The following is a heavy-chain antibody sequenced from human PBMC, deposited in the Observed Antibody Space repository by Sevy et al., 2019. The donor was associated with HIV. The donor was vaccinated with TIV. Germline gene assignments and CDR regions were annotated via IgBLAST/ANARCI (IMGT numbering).Heavy chain of an antibody. V-gene: IGHV3-30*04. CDR1: GFRLNTYA. CDR3: XXXXXXXTKFHPLH. CDR2: ISSTGNFE. J-gene: IGHJ4*02. Sequence: GGSLRLSCSASGFRLNTYAMHWVRQAPGKGLEWVSVISSTGNFESYAPSVKGRFTISKDNSKNTVSLQMNSLRPEDXXXXXXXXXXXXXTKFHPLHWGQGTLVTVSS.